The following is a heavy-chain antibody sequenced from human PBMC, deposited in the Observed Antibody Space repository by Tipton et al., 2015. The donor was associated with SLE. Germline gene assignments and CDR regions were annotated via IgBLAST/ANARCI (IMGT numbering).Heavy chain of an antibody. Sequence: SLRLSCAASGLSVNTNYVTWVRQAPGKGLEWVSIIYSGGSPYYADSVKGRLTISRDSFENKAYLYMNNVRAEDTAVYYCARGYSSAVWFDAWGQGTPVTVSS. D-gene: IGHD4-11*01. J-gene: IGHJ5*02. CDR3: ARGYSSAVWFDA. CDR1: GLSVNTNY. CDR2: IYSGGSP. V-gene: IGHV3-53*01.